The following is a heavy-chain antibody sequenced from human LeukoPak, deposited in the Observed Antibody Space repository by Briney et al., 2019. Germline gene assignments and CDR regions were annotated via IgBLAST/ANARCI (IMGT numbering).Heavy chain of an antibody. CDR1: GYRFTNYW. CDR3: ARRRDLYSGSYYPFDY. Sequence: GESLQISCKGSGYRFTNYWIGWVRQLPRKGLEWMGIIYPDDSETRYSPSFQGQVTISADKSISTAYLQWSSLKASDTAMYYCARRRDLYSGSYYPFDYWGQGTLVTVSS. D-gene: IGHD1-26*01. J-gene: IGHJ4*02. V-gene: IGHV5-51*01. CDR2: IYPDDSET.